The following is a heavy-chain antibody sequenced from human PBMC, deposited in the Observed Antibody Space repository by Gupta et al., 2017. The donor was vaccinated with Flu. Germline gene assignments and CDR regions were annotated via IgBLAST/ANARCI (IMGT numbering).Heavy chain of an antibody. CDR2: ISSSGSTI. V-gene: IGHV3-48*03. CDR3: ASRSYYYGMDV. J-gene: IGHJ6*02. Sequence: NWVRQAPGKGLEWVSYISSSGSTIYYADSVKGRFTISRDNAKNSLYLQMNSLRAEDTAVYYCASRSYYYGMDVWGQGTTVTVSS.